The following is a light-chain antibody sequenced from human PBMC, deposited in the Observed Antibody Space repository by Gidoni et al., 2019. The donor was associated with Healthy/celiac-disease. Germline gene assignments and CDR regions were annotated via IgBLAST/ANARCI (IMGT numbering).Light chain of an antibody. CDR3: QQSYSTPRTT. CDR1: QSISSY. CDR2: AAS. Sequence: DIQMAQSPSSLSASVGDRVTITFRASQSISSYLNWYQQKPGKAPKLLIYAASSLQSGVPSRFSGSGSGTDFTLTISSLQPEDFATYYCQQSYSTPRTTFGGGTKVEIK. V-gene: IGKV1-39*01. J-gene: IGKJ4*01.